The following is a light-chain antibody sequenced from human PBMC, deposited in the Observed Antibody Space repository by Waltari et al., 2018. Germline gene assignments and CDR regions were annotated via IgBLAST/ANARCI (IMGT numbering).Light chain of an antibody. J-gene: IGLJ2*01. CDR3: QSTDSSGTYVV. CDR2: KDI. Sequence: YELTQPPSVSVSPGQTARITCPGHVLPNNFGSWYQQKPGQAPVLVIFKDIERPSGIPERFSGSRSGTTVTLTITGAQAEDEADYYCQSTDSSGTYVVFGGGTKLTVL. V-gene: IGLV3-25*02. CDR1: VLPNNF.